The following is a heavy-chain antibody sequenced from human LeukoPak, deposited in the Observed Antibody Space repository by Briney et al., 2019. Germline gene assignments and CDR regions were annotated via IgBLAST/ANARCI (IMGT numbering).Heavy chain of an antibody. CDR2: IYTSGST. V-gene: IGHV4-61*02. J-gene: IGHJ6*03. CDR1: GGSISSGGYS. D-gene: IGHD4-17*01. CDR3: ARDSVEDYGDGVSTYYSSYMAV. Sequence: PSETLSLTCAVSGGSISSGGYSWSWIRQPAGKGLEWIGRIYTSGSTNYNPSLKSRVTISVDTSKNQFSLKLSSVTAADTAVYYCARDSVEDYGDGVSTYYSSYMAVWGKGTTVTVSS.